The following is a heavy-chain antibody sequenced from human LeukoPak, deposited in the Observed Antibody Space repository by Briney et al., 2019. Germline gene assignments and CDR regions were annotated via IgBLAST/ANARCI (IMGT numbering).Heavy chain of an antibody. D-gene: IGHD4-17*01. CDR3: ARVDYGDYPYYYYYGMDV. CDR1: GGSISSYY. Sequence: SETLSLTCTVSGGSISSYYWSWIRQPPGKGLEWIGYIYYGGSTNYNPSLKSRVTISVDTSKNQFSLKLSSVTAADTAVYYCARVDYGDYPYYYYYGMDVWGQGTTVTVSS. V-gene: IGHV4-59*01. CDR2: IYYGGST. J-gene: IGHJ6*02.